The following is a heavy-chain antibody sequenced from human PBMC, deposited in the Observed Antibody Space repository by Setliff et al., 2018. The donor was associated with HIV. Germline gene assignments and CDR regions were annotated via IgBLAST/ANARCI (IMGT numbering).Heavy chain of an antibody. Sequence: TSETLSLTCTVSGGFVSRSSYYWGWIRQPRGKRLEWIGTIYYNGDTQYNPSFKSRVIMSVDTSKNQFSLRLISVTAADTAVYYCVRMEATRPPRGLDYWGPGTLVTAPQ. J-gene: IGHJ4*02. CDR2: IYYNGDT. CDR3: VRMEATRPPRGLDY. V-gene: IGHV4-39*01. D-gene: IGHD6-6*01. CDR1: GGFVSRSSYY.